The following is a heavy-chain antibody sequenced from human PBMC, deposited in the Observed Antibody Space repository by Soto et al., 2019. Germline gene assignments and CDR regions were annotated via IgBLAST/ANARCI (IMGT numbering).Heavy chain of an antibody. CDR3: ARVQVVTAIPTNFDY. V-gene: IGHV3-21*01. D-gene: IGHD2-21*02. CDR1: GFTFSSYS. CDR2: ISSSRSYI. Sequence: PGGSLRLSCAASGFTFSSYSMNWVRQAPGKGLEWVSSISSSRSYIYYADSVTGRFTISRDNAKNSLYLQMNSLRAEDTAVYYCARVQVVTAIPTNFDYWGQGTLVTVSS. J-gene: IGHJ4*02.